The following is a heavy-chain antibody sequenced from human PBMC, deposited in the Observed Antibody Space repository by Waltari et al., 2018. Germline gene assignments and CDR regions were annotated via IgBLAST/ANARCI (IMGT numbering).Heavy chain of an antibody. Sequence: QVQLVQSGAEVKKPGSSVTVSCKASGGTFSSYAISWVRQAPGPGLEWMGGIIPIFGTANYAQKCQGRVTITADEATSTAYMELSSLRSEDTAVYYCAREIWSGELIWGQGTLVTVSS. CDR1: GGTFSSYA. D-gene: IGHD1-26*01. V-gene: IGHV1-69*12. CDR2: IIPIFGTA. CDR3: AREIWSGELI. J-gene: IGHJ4*02.